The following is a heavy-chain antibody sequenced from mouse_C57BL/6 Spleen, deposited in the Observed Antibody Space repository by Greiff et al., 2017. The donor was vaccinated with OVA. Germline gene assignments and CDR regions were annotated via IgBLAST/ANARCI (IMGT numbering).Heavy chain of an antibody. V-gene: IGHV1-76*01. D-gene: IGHD2-4*01. Sequence: QVQLKQSGAELVRPGASVKLSCKASGYTFTDYYINWVKQRPGQGLEWIARIYPGSGNTYYNEKFKGKATLTAEKSSSTAYMQLSSLTSEDSAVYFCARDYGGAYCAMDYWGQGTSVTVSS. CDR2: IYPGSGNT. J-gene: IGHJ4*01. CDR1: GYTFTDYY. CDR3: ARDYGGAYCAMDY.